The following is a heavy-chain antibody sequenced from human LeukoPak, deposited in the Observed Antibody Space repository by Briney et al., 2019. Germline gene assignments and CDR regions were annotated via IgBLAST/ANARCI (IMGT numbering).Heavy chain of an antibody. CDR1: GFTLTTYG. V-gene: IGHV3-33*01. J-gene: IGHJ4*02. Sequence: PGRPLRLSCAASGFTLTTYGTHWLRQAPGKGLEWVAVIWYDGSKKFYGDSVKGRFTVSRDTSENTMYLQMNTLRAEDTAVYYCARDGGSGIDYWGQGTLVTVYS. CDR3: ARDGGSGIDY. D-gene: IGHD3-10*01. CDR2: IWYDGSKK.